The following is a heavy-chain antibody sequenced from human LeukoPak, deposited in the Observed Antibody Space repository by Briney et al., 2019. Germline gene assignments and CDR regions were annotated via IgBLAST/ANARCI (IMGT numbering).Heavy chain of an antibody. J-gene: IGHJ6*03. V-gene: IGHV1-46*01. D-gene: IGHD3-9*01. CDR3: ARGSFDYDILTGYYSPYYMDV. Sequence: ASVKVSCKASGYTFTGYYMHWVRQAPGQGLEWMGIINPSGGSTSYAQKFQGRVTMTRDTSTSTVYMELSSLRSEDTAVYYCARGSFDYDILTGYYSPYYMDVWGKGTTVTISS. CDR1: GYTFTGYY. CDR2: INPSGGST.